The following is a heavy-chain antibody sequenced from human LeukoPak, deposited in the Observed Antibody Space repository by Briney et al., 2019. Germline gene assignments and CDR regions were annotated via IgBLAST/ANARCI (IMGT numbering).Heavy chain of an antibody. V-gene: IGHV3-23*01. CDR3: ARTYYYDLGSSSFDY. CDR1: GFTFSGYA. Sequence: PGGSLRLSCAASGFTFSGYAMNWVRQAPGKGLEWVSSISGSGGSTYYADSVKGRFTISRDNSKNTLYLQMNSLRAEDTATYYCARTYYYDLGSSSFDYWGQGTLVTVSS. D-gene: IGHD3-10*01. J-gene: IGHJ4*02. CDR2: ISGSGGST.